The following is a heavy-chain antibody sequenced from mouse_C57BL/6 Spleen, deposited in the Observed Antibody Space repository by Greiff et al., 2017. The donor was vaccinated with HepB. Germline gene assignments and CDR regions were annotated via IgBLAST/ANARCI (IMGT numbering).Heavy chain of an antibody. V-gene: IGHV5-17*01. CDR2: ISSGSSTI. Sequence: EVKVVESGGGLVKPGGSLKLSCAASGFTFSDYGMHWVRQAPEKGLEWVAYISSGSSTIYYADTVKGRFTISRDNAKNTLFLQMTSLRSEDTAMYYCARTYYYGSSRHWYFDVWGTGTTVTVSS. D-gene: IGHD1-1*01. CDR1: GFTFSDYG. J-gene: IGHJ1*03. CDR3: ARTYYYGSSRHWYFDV.